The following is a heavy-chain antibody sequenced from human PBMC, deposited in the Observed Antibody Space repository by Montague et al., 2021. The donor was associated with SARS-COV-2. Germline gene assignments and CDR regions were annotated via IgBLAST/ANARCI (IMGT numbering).Heavy chain of an antibody. J-gene: IGHJ6*04. CDR3: ARDTRITMLVVVNRYGMDV. CDR2: IYYSGST. V-gene: IGHV4-39*07. D-gene: IGHD3-22*01. Sequence: SETLSLTRTVSGGAISSGSYYWGWIRQPPGKGLEWIGSIYYSGSTYYNPSLESRVTTSVDTSKNQFSLKLSSVTAADTAVYYCARDTRITMLVVVNRYGMDVWGKGTTVTVSS. CDR1: GGAISSGSYY.